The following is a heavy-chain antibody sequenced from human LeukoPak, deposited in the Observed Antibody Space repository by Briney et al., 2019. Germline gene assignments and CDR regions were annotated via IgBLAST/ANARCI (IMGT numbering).Heavy chain of an antibody. CDR2: ISGSGGST. CDR3: AKDGRYCGYAFDI. V-gene: IGHV3-23*01. CDR1: GFTFSSYA. Sequence: PGGSLRLSCAASGFTFSSYAMSWVRQAPGKGLEWVSAISGSGGSTYYADSVKGRFTISRDNSKNTPYLQMNSLRAEDTAVYYCAKDGRYCGYAFDIWGQGTMVTVSS. D-gene: IGHD2-8*02. J-gene: IGHJ3*02.